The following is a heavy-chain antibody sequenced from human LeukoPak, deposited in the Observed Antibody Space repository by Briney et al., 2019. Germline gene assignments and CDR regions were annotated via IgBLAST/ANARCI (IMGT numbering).Heavy chain of an antibody. Sequence: GGALRLSCVGSGFTLGDYYMHWVRQAPGKGREGVASCTVDGCKKDYVDSVKRRFPLSQDNAKTTLYLQMNRLGAEDTAVYYCGKGGVPYSFDVWRQGTMLAASS. CDR2: CTVDGCKK. J-gene: IGHJ3*01. V-gene: IGHV3-74*01. CDR1: GFTLGDYY. D-gene: IGHD3-10*01. CDR3: GKGGVPYSFDV.